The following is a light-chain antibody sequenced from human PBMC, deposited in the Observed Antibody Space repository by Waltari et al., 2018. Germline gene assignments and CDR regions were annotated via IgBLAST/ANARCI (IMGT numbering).Light chain of an antibody. CDR2: RND. V-gene: IGLV1-44*01. Sequence: QSVLTQPPSESGTPGQMVTISCSGSSSNIGSNAVNWYQQIPGTAPKLLIYRNDQRPSGVPDRFSGSKSGSSASLAISGLQSEDEAVYYCASWDDSVSGMFGGGNQVT. CDR3: ASWDDSVSGM. CDR1: SSNIGSNA. J-gene: IGLJ3*02.